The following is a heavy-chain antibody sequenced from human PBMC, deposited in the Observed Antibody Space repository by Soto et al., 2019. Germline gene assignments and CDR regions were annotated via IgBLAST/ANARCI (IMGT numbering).Heavy chain of an antibody. CDR3: ARRGSGSYYDY. CDR2: ISGSGGST. J-gene: IGHJ4*02. Sequence: EVQLLESGGGLVQPGGSLRLSCAASGFTFSSYAMRWVRQAPGKGLEWVSAISGSGGSTYYADSVKGRFTISRDNSQNTVYLQMNSLRGEDTAVYYWARRGSGSYYDYWGQGTLVTVSS. CDR1: GFTFSSYA. D-gene: IGHD2-15*01. V-gene: IGHV3-23*01.